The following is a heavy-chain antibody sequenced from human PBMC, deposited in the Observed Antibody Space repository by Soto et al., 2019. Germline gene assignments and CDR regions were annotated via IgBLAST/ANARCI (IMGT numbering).Heavy chain of an antibody. Sequence: GESLKISCKGSGYSFTSYWIGWVRQMPGKGLEWMGIIYPGDSDTRYSPSFQGQVTISADKSISTAYLQWSGLKASDTAMYYCARGWSGYSYLYYYYYGMDVWGQGTTVTVSS. CDR1: GYSFTSYW. D-gene: IGHD3-3*01. CDR3: ARGWSGYSYLYYYYYGMDV. J-gene: IGHJ6*02. CDR2: IYPGDSDT. V-gene: IGHV5-51*01.